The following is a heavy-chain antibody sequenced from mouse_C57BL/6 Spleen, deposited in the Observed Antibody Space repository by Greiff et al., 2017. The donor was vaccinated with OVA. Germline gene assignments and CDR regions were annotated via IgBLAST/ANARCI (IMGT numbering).Heavy chain of an antibody. J-gene: IGHJ3*01. D-gene: IGHD1-1*01. CDR2: IRNKANGYTT. CDR1: GFTFTDYY. CDR3: ARSLTVEEAWFAY. V-gene: IGHV7-3*01. Sequence: EVKLVESGGGLVQPGGSLSLSCAASGFTFTDYYMSWVRQPPGKALEWLGFIRNKANGYTTEYSASVKGRFTISRDNSQSILYLQMNALRAEDSATYYCARSLTVEEAWFAYWGQGTLVTVSA.